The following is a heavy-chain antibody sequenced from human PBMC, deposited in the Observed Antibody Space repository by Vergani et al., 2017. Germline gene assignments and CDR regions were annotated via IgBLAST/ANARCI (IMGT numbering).Heavy chain of an antibody. Sequence: QVQLQESGPGLVKPSETLSLTCTVSGGSISSYYWSWIRQPPGKGLEWIGYIYYSGSTNYNPSLKSRVTISVDTSKNQFSLKLSSVTAADTAVYYCARVSPYYYDSRGRGPFDYWGQGTLVTVSS. J-gene: IGHJ4*02. D-gene: IGHD3-22*01. CDR3: ARVSPYYYDSRGRGPFDY. CDR2: IYYSGST. V-gene: IGHV4-59*01. CDR1: GGSISSYY.